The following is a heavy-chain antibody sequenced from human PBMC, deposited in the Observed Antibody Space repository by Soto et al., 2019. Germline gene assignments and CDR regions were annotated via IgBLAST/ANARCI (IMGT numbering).Heavy chain of an antibody. CDR1: GFTFSSYT. CDR2: IISTGIYF. J-gene: IGHJ3*02. CDR3: ARDRLGYCSGGSCHSLDI. Sequence: DVQLVESGGGLVKPGGSLSLSCAASGFTFSSYTMNWVRQAPGKGLEWVSSIISTGIYFYYADSVKGRFTISRDNAKNSLYLQMNSLRAENTAVYYCARDRLGYCSGGSCHSLDIWGQGTMVTVSS. D-gene: IGHD2-15*01. V-gene: IGHV3-21*06.